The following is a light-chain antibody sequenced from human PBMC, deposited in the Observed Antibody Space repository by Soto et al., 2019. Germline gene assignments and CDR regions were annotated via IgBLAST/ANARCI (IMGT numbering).Light chain of an antibody. CDR3: QVWDSTSDHYV. CDR2: DDS. V-gene: IGLV3-21*02. J-gene: IGLJ1*01. Sequence: SYELTQPPSVSVAPGQTARITCGGENMGSKSVYWYQQKPGQAPVLVVYDDSGRPSGIPERFSGSNSGDTAALTVSRVEAGDEADYYCQVWDSTSDHYVFGAGTKVTVL. CDR1: NMGSKS.